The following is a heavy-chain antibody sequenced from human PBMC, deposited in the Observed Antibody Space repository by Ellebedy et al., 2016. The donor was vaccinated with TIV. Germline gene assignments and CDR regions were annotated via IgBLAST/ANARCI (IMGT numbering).Heavy chain of an antibody. V-gene: IGHV3-30*18. D-gene: IGHD1-26*01. J-gene: IGHJ4*02. CDR3: AKIRAQWEPLGY. CDR2: ISDDGSNK. Sequence: GESLKISXAASGLTFSSFSIHWVRQAPGKGLEWVAVISDDGSNKYYIDSVKGRFTISRDNSKNTLYLQMNSLRAEDTAVYYCAKIRAQWEPLGYWGQGTLVTVSS. CDR1: GLTFSSFS.